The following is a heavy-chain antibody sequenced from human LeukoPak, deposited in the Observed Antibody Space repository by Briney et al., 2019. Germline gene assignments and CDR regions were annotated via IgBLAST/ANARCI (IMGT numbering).Heavy chain of an antibody. CDR1: GFSFSAYA. Sequence: GGSLRLSCAASGFSFSAYAMSWVRQAPGKGLEWVSIITSTGSSTFYADSVKGRFTISRDNSKNTLFLQMNGLRAQDTALYYCAKAGHTVTTELDYGGQGTLVTVSS. CDR3: AKAGHTVTTELDY. CDR2: ITSTGSST. V-gene: IGHV3-23*01. J-gene: IGHJ4*02. D-gene: IGHD4-17*01.